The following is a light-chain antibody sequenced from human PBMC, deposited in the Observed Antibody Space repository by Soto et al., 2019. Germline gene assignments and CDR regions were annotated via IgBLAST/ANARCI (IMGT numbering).Light chain of an antibody. CDR3: QQYGSSLYT. J-gene: IGKJ2*01. Sequence: EIVLTQSPGTLSLSPGERATLSCRASQSVSSSYLAWYQQKPGQAPRLLIYGASSRATGIPDRFSGSGSGTAFTLPISRLEPEDFAVYYCQQYGSSLYTFGQGTKLEIK. CDR1: QSVSSSY. CDR2: GAS. V-gene: IGKV3-20*01.